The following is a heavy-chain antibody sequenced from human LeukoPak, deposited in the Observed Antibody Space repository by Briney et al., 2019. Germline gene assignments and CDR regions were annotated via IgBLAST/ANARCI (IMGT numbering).Heavy chain of an antibody. J-gene: IGHJ4*02. CDR2: IYYSGST. CDR1: GGSISSYY. CDR3: ARHELDSFDY. V-gene: IGHV4-59*01. D-gene: IGHD1-1*01. Sequence: PSETLSLTCTVSGGSISSYYWSWIRQPPGKGLEWIGYIYYSGSTNYNPSLKSRVTISVDTSKNQFSLKLSSVTAADTAVYYCARHELDSFDYWGQGTLVTVSS.